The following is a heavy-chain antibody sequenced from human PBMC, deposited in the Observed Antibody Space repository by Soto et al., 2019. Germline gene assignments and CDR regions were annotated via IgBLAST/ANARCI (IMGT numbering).Heavy chain of an antibody. CDR1: GYTVSNYG. D-gene: IGHD2-2*01. Sequence: ASLKGSSKASGYTVSNYGITWVRQAPGQGREGRGWVSAYDGSTHFAQKFQGRVTMTTDPPTTTAFMELRSLRSDDPAVYYCARIADCSITTCSFPTRFHMRGYYYCYGMDVWGPGTTVTVSS. J-gene: IGHJ6*02. CDR2: VSAYDGST. V-gene: IGHV1-18*01. CDR3: ARIADCSITTCSFPTRFHMRGYYYCYGMDV.